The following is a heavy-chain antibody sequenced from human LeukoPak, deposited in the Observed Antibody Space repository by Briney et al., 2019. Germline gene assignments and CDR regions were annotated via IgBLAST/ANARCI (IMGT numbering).Heavy chain of an antibody. J-gene: IGHJ4*02. CDR2: IKSKGSGGTT. V-gene: IGHV3-15*01. D-gene: IGHD3-9*01. CDR3: TTNPLHWVGDIFSYFDF. Sequence: GGSLRLSCAASGFTFIGAWMSWIRQAPGKGLEWVGRIKSKGSGGTTDYAAAVKGRFTISRDDSKNTLYLQMNSLKTEDTAMYYCTTNPLHWVGDIFSYFDFWGQGTLVTVSS. CDR1: GFTFIGAW.